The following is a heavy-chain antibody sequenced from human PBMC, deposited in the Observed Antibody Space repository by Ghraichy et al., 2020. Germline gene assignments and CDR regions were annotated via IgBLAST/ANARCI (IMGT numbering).Heavy chain of an antibody. CDR1: GLTFSSHW. J-gene: IGHJ4*02. CDR2: INRDGSST. CDR3: ATHSSSWTYFDY. D-gene: IGHD6-13*01. Sequence: GGSLRLSCAVSGLTFSSHWMHWVRQAPGKGLEWVSRINRDGSSTDYAHSVKGRFTISRDNAKDTLYLQMNSLRVEDMAVYYCATHSSSWTYFDYWGQGTLVTVSS. V-gene: IGHV3-74*01.